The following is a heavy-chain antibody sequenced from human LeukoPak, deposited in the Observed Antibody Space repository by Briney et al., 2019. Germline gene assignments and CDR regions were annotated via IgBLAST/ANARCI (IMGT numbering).Heavy chain of an antibody. V-gene: IGHV3-66*02. CDR2: IYSAGNT. Sequence: GGSLRLSCAASGFTVSSNYMSWVRQAPGKGPEWLSIIYSAGNTYYANSVKGRFTISRDNSKNTLFLQMNILTADDTAVYYCARSNVGAPPLDAFDIWGQGTMVTVS. D-gene: IGHD1-26*01. J-gene: IGHJ3*02. CDR1: GFTVSSNY. CDR3: ARSNVGAPPLDAFDI.